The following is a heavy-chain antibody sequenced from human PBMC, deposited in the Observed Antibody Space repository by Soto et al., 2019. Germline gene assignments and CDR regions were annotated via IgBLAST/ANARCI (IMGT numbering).Heavy chain of an antibody. CDR3: AKSGKYGDIDRYFDL. V-gene: IGHV3-23*01. D-gene: IGHD4-17*01. CDR1: GFTFSSYA. CDR2: ISGSGGST. J-gene: IGHJ2*01. Sequence: VGSLRLSCAASGFTFSSYAMSWVRQAPGKGLEWVSAISGSGGSTYYADSVKGRFTISRDNSKNTLYLQMNSLRAEDTAVYYCAKSGKYGDIDRYFDLWGRGTLVTVSS.